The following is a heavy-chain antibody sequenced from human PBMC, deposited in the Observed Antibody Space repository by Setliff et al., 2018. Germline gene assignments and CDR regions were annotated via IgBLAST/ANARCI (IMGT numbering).Heavy chain of an antibody. CDR2: IYYSGST. CDR1: GGSISSSNDC. V-gene: IGHV4-39*07. J-gene: IGHJ4*02. Sequence: KLRETLSLTCTVSGGSISSSNDCWGWIRQPPGKGLEWIGSIYYSGSTYYSPSLESRVTISVDTSNNQFSLKLNSVTAADTAVYFCARAGVFLWFGELLPQYYFDYWGQGNLVTVSS. CDR3: ARAGVFLWFGELLPQYYFDY. D-gene: IGHD3-10*01.